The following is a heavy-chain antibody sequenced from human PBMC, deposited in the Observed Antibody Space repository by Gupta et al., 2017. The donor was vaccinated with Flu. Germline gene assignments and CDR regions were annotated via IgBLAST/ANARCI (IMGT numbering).Heavy chain of an antibody. V-gene: IGHV3-64D*06. CDR3: VEDGYFAGYTYTDC. Sequence: EVQLVESGGGLVQPGGSLRLSCSASGFTFSSYPMHWVRQTPGRELESVSSIIGNGDSTYFADSVKGRFTITRDNAKNTLFLQMSSTRVEDTAVDYCVEDGYFAGYTYTDCWGQGTLVTVSS. CDR2: IIGNGDST. J-gene: IGHJ4*02. CDR1: GFTFSSYP. D-gene: IGHD5-18*01.